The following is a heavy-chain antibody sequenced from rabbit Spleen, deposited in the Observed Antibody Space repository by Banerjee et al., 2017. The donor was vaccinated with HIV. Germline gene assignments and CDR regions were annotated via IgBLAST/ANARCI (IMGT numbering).Heavy chain of an antibody. CDR3: ARGANYVNYGYDNL. Sequence: QEQLKESGGGLVQPGGSLKLSCKASGFDFSRTGVSWVRQAPGKGLEWIGYIVPIFGVTYYANWVNGRFTISRTSSTTMTLQVTSLTAADTATYFCARGANYVNYGYDNLWGQGTLVTVS. V-gene: IGHV1S39*01. CDR2: IVPIFGVT. CDR1: GFDFSRTG. J-gene: IGHJ4*01. D-gene: IGHD6-1*01.